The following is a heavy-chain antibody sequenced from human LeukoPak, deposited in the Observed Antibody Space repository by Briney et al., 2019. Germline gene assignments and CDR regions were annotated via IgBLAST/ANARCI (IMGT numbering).Heavy chain of an antibody. J-gene: IGHJ5*02. CDR2: FGHGRNA. V-gene: IGHV4-34*01. CDR3: GRHAPYSNFDL. CDR1: GGSFSGYY. Sequence: SETLSLTCAVYGGSFSGYYWGWIRQPPGKGLEWIGSFGHGRNAFSNPSLKSRVTISVDTSKNQFSLRLSSVAAADTAMYYCGRHAPYSNFDLWGRGTLVTVSS. D-gene: IGHD2/OR15-2a*01.